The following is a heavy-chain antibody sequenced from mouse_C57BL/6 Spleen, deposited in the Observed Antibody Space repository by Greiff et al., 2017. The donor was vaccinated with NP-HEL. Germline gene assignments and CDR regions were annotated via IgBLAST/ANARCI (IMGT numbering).Heavy chain of an antibody. D-gene: IGHD1-1*01. J-gene: IGHJ2*01. CDR1: GYSITSGYY. V-gene: IGHV3-6*01. Sequence: EVKLQESGPGLVKPSQSLSLTCSVTGYSITSGYYWNWIRQFPGNKLEWMGYISYDGSNNYNPSLKNRISITRDTSKNQFFLKLNSVTTEDTATYYCARAGIYYYGSLFDYWGQGTTLTVSS. CDR3: ARAGIYYYGSLFDY. CDR2: ISYDGSN.